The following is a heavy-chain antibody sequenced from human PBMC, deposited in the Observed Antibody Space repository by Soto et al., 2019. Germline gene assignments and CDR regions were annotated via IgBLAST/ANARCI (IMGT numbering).Heavy chain of an antibody. Sequence: SETLSLTCTVSGGSISSSSYYWGWIRQPPGKGLEWIGSIYYSGSTYYNPSLKSRVTISVDTSKNQFSLKLSSVTAADTAVYYCARPRMDTAAWGVEDVWGKGTTVTVSS. CDR2: IYYSGST. V-gene: IGHV4-39*01. J-gene: IGHJ6*04. CDR3: ARPRMDTAAWGVEDV. CDR1: GGSISSSSYY. D-gene: IGHD5-18*01.